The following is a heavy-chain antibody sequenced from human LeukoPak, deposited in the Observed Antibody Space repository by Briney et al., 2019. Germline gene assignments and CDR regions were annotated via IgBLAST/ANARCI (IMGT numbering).Heavy chain of an antibody. CDR1: GGSISSGSYY. CDR2: IYTSGST. D-gene: IGHD3-22*01. J-gene: IGHJ4*02. CDR3: ARELFTMIPYYFDY. V-gene: IGHV4-61*02. Sequence: SETLSLTCTVSGGSISSGSYYWSWIRQPAGKGLEWIGRIYTSGSTNYNPSLKSRVTISVDTSNNQFSLKLSSVTAADTAVYYCARELFTMIPYYFDYWGQGTLVTVSS.